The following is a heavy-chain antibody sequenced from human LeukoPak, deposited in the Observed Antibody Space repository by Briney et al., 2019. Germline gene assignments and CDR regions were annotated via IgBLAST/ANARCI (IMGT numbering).Heavy chain of an antibody. Sequence: SETLSLTCTVSGDSISSYYWSWIRQPPGKGLEWLGHINDRGSTNYNPSLEGRVTISVDTFKNRFSLKLNSVIAADTAVYYCARDSRCCSGCNEDGMDECYEDTMDVWGQGTTVIVSS. J-gene: IGHJ6*02. CDR3: ARDSRCCSGCNEDGMDECYEDTMDV. V-gene: IGHV4-59*01. CDR2: INDRGST. D-gene: IGHD6-25*01. CDR1: GDSISSYY.